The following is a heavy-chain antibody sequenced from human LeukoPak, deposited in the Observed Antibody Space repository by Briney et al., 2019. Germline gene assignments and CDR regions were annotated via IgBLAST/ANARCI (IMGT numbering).Heavy chain of an antibody. D-gene: IGHD5-18*01. CDR3: AKEGDTALVTGYFDL. CDR1: GGTFGSYV. CDR2: IIPIFGTA. V-gene: IGHV1-69*13. Sequence: GALVKVSCKASGGTFGSYVISWVRQAPGQGLEWMGGIIPIFGTAHYAQKFQGRLTITADESTSTVYMEMSSLRSEDTAMYYRAKEGDTALVTGYFDLWGRGTLVTVSS. J-gene: IGHJ2*01.